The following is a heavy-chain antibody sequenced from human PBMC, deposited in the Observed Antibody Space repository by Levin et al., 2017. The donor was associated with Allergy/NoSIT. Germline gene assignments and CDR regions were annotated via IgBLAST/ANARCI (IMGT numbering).Heavy chain of an antibody. V-gene: IGHV1-69*13. J-gene: IGHJ6*02. Sequence: SVKVSCKASGGTFSSYAISWVRQAPGQGLEWMGGIIPIFGTANYAQKFQGRVTITADESTSTAYMELSSLRSEDTAVYYCAREQCSSTSCYDPASHYYYYYGMDGWGQGTTVTVSS. CDR3: AREQCSSTSCYDPASHYYYYYGMDG. CDR2: IIPIFGTA. CDR1: GGTFSSYA. D-gene: IGHD2-2*01.